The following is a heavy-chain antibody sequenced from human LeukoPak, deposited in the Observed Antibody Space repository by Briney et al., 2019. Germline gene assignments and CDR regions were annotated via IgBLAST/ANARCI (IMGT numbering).Heavy chain of an antibody. CDR2: IYYSGST. Sequence: SETLSLTCTVSGGSISSSSYYWGWIRQPPGKGLEWIGSIYYSGSTYYNPSLKSRVTISVDTSKNQFSLKLSSVTAADTAVYYCARVLPQWLVTDYWGQGTLVTVSS. CDR3: ARVLPQWLVTDY. J-gene: IGHJ4*02. D-gene: IGHD6-19*01. CDR1: GGSISSSSYY. V-gene: IGHV4-39*07.